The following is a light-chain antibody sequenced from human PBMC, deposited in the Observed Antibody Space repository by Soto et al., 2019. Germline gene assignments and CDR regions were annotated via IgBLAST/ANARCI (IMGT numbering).Light chain of an antibody. J-gene: IGLJ1*01. CDR3: SSYTTSNTRQIV. CDR1: SSDVGGYTY. Sequence: QSVLTQPASVSGSPGQAITISCTGTSSDVGGYTYVSWYQQHPGKAPKFIIYDVSNRPSGVSNRFSGSKSGNTASLTISGLLAEDEADYYCSSYTTSNTRQIVFGTGTKVTVL. V-gene: IGLV2-14*01. CDR2: DVS.